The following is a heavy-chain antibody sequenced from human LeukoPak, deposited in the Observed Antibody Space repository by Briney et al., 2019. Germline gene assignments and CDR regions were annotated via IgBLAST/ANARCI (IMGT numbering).Heavy chain of an antibody. CDR1: GFIFNNYY. CDR3: ARTDGFDI. Sequence: QPGGSLRLSCAASGFIFNNYYMNWVRQAPGKGLEWVSYISSASGIIYYADSVKGRFTISRDNAKNALYLQMNSLRADDTAVYYCARTDGFDIWGQGTTVTVSS. J-gene: IGHJ3*02. CDR2: ISSASGII. V-gene: IGHV3-48*01.